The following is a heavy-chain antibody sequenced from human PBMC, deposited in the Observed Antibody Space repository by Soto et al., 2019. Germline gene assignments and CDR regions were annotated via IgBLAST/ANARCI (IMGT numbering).Heavy chain of an antibody. CDR2: MNPNRGNT. V-gene: IGHV1-8*01. CDR1: GYTFTSYD. Sequence: QVQLVQSGAEVKKPGASVKVSCKASGYTFTSYDINWVRQATGQGLEWMGWMNPNRGNTGYAQKFKGRVTMTRNTSLSPAGMELSSLKPEDTAVYYCARTLYGDNVDYWGQGPLVTVSS. CDR3: ARTLYGDNVDY. D-gene: IGHD4-17*01. J-gene: IGHJ4*02.